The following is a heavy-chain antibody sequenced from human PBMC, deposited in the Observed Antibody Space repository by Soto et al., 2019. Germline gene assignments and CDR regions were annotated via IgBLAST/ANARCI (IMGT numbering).Heavy chain of an antibody. J-gene: IGHJ4*02. CDR3: ARGRYGDY. CDR2: ISAHNGNT. CDR1: GYTFTSYG. D-gene: IGHD1-1*01. V-gene: IGHV1-18*01. Sequence: QVHLVQSGAEVKKPGASVKVSCKASGYTFTSYGITWVRQAPGQGLAWMGWISAHNGNTDYAQKLQGRVIVTRDTSTSTASMALRSLISVGPTVSYCARGRYGDYWGQGALVTVSS.